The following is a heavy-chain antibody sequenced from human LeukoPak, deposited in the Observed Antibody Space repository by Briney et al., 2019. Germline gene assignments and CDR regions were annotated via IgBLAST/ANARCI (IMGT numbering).Heavy chain of an antibody. D-gene: IGHD6-13*01. CDR1: GFTFSSYA. J-gene: IGHJ4*02. V-gene: IGHV3-30-3*01. Sequence: PGGSLRLSCAASGFTFSSYAMHWVRQAPGKGLEWVAVISYDGSNKYYADSVKGRFTISRDNSKSTLYLQMNSLRAEDTAVYYCASDANKAKQQHVGYFDYWGQGTLVTVSS. CDR2: ISYDGSNK. CDR3: ASDANKAKQQHVGYFDY.